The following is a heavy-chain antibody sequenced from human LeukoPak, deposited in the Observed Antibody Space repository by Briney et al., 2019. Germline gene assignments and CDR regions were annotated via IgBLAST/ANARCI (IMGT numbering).Heavy chain of an antibody. CDR3: ASDKDYGDYDY. V-gene: IGHV3-30-3*01. CDR2: ISYDGSNK. Sequence: PGGSLRLSCAASGFTFSSYAMHWVRQAPGKGLEWVAVISYDGSNKYYADSVKGRFTISRDNSKNTLYLQMNSLRAEDTAVYYCASDKDYGDYDYWGQGTLVTDSS. J-gene: IGHJ4*02. D-gene: IGHD4-17*01. CDR1: GFTFSSYA.